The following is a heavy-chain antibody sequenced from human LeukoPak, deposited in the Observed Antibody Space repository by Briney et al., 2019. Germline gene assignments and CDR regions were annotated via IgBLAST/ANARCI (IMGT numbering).Heavy chain of an antibody. V-gene: IGHV3-30-3*01. Sequence: PGRSLRLSCAASGFTFSSYAMHSVRQAPGKGLEWVAVISYDGSNKYYADSVKGRFTISRDNSKNTLYLQMNSLRAEDTAVYYCARARRGYSDDWGQGTLVTVSS. CDR1: GFTFSSYA. D-gene: IGHD5-18*01. CDR2: ISYDGSNK. CDR3: ARARRGYSDD. J-gene: IGHJ4*02.